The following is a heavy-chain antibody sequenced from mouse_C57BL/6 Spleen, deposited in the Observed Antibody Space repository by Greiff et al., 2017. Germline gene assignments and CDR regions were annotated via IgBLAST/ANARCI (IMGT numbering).Heavy chain of an antibody. CDR3: ARYHYYGSSPFAY. CDR1: GYTFTSYW. V-gene: IGHV1-64*01. D-gene: IGHD1-1*01. CDR2: IHPNSGST. J-gene: IGHJ3*01. Sequence: QVQLKQPGAELVKPGASVKLSCKASGYTFTSYWMHWVKQRPGQGLEWIGMIHPNSGSTNYNEKFKSKATLTVDKSSSTAYMQLSSLTSEDSAVYYCARYHYYGSSPFAYWGQGTLVTVSA.